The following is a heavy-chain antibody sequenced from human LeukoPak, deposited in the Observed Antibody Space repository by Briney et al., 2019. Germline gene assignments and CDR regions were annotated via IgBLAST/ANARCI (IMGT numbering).Heavy chain of an antibody. J-gene: IGHJ4*02. Sequence: GGSLRLSCAASGFTFSSYGMYWVRQAPGKGLEWVAVISYDGSNKYYAGSVKGRFTISRDNSKNTLYLQMNSLRAEDTAVYYCAKVRGGYFDWLPYWGQGTLVTVSS. CDR3: AKVRGGYFDWLPY. CDR2: ISYDGSNK. V-gene: IGHV3-30*18. D-gene: IGHD3-9*01. CDR1: GFTFSSYG.